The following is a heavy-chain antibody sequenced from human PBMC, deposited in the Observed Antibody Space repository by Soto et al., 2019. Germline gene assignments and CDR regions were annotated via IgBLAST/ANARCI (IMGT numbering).Heavy chain of an antibody. Sequence: GGSLRLSCAASGFTFSDYYMSWIRQAPGKGLEWVSYISSSSSYTNYADSVKGRFTISRDNAKNSLYLQMNSLRAEDTAVYYCARDRLGAVPAAFDAFDIWGQGTMVTVSS. V-gene: IGHV3-11*06. CDR3: ARDRLGAVPAAFDAFDI. D-gene: IGHD2-2*01. CDR2: ISSSSSYT. CDR1: GFTFSDYY. J-gene: IGHJ3*02.